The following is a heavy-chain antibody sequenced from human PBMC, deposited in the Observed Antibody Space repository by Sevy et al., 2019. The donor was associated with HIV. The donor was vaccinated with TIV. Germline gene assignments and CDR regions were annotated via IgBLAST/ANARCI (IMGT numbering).Heavy chain of an antibody. CDR2: IKLDRSEK. CDR1: GFTFSRYW. CDR3: ARDCSSSSCLWGMDV. J-gene: IGHJ6*02. D-gene: IGHD2-2*01. Sequence: GGYLRLSCAASGFTFSRYWMSWVRQTPGKGLEWVANIKLDRSEKYYVDSVKGRFTISRDNAKNSLYLQMNSLRAEDTAVYYCARDCSSSSCLWGMDVWGQGTTVTVSS. V-gene: IGHV3-7*03.